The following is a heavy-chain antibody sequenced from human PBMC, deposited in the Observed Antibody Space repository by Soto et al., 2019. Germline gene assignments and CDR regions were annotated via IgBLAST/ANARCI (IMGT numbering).Heavy chain of an antibody. J-gene: IGHJ5*02. Sequence: ETLSLTCTVSGGSISSYYWSWIRQPPGKGLVWIGYIYFRGSTNYNPSLKSRVTISVDTSKNQFSLKLSSVTAADTAVYYCARDPVDGYAFFDSWGQGALVTVSS. D-gene: IGHD5-12*01. CDR2: IYFRGST. CDR3: ARDPVDGYAFFDS. CDR1: GGSISSYY. V-gene: IGHV4-59*12.